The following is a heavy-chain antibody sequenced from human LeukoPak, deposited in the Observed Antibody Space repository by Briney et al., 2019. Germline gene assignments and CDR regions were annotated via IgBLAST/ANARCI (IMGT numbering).Heavy chain of an antibody. J-gene: IGHJ4*02. CDR3: ARQGYSSGWYVIYYFDY. D-gene: IGHD6-19*01. Sequence: GASLKISCKGSGYRFTSYWIGWVRQMPGKGLEWMGIIYPGDSDTRYSPSFQGQVTISADKSISTAYLQWSSLKASDTAMYYCARQGYSSGWYVIYYFDYWGQGTLVTVSS. CDR2: IYPGDSDT. V-gene: IGHV5-51*01. CDR1: GYRFTSYW.